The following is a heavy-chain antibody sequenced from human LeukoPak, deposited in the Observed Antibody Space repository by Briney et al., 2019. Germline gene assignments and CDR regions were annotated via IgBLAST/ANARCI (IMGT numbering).Heavy chain of an antibody. J-gene: IGHJ5*02. V-gene: IGHV4-59*01. CDR2: IYYSGST. D-gene: IGHD3-10*01. CDR1: GGSISSYY. CDR3: AREYWFGGTVSFDP. Sequence: PSETLSLTCTVSGGSISSYYWSWIRQPPGKGLEWIGYIYYSGSTNYNPSLKSRVTISVDTSKNQFSLKLSSVTAADTAVYYCAREYWFGGTVSFDPWGQGTLVTVSS.